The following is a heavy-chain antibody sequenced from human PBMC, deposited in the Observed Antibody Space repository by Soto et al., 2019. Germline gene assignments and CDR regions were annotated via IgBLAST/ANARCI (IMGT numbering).Heavy chain of an antibody. D-gene: IGHD3-22*01. CDR1: GGSISSSNW. CDR3: AWTPDSIGYYPRWYYYGMDV. J-gene: IGHJ6*02. Sequence: QVQLQESGPGLVKPSGTLSLTCAVSGGSISSSNWWSWVRQPPGKGLEWIGEIYHSGSTNYNPPLKSRVTISADKSKDPFTLTLSSVPAADTAVYYCAWTPDSIGYYPRWYYYGMDVWGQGTTVTVSS. V-gene: IGHV4-4*02. CDR2: IYHSGST.